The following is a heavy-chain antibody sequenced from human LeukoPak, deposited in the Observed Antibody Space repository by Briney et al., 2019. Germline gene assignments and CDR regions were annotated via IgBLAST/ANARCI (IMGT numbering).Heavy chain of an antibody. Sequence: GGSLRLSCAASGFTFSRYAMHWVRQAPGKGLEWVAVISYDGSNKYYADSVKGRFTISRDNSKNTVYLQMNSLRAEDTAVYYCARERYGDYEGGFDYWGQGTLVTVSS. CDR3: ARERYGDYEGGFDY. D-gene: IGHD4-17*01. V-gene: IGHV3-30-3*01. CDR1: GFTFSRYA. J-gene: IGHJ4*02. CDR2: ISYDGSNK.